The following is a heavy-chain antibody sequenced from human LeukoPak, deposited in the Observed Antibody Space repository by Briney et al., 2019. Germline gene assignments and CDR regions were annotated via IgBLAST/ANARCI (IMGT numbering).Heavy chain of an antibody. D-gene: IGHD5-24*01. CDR3: ARGGDGYNQYYFDY. CDR2: IIPILGIA. Sequence: SVKVSCKASGYTFTSYGISWVRQAPGQGLEWMGRIIPILGIANYAQKFQGRVTITADKSTSTAYMELSSLRSEDTAVYYCARGGDGYNQYYFDYWGQGTLVTVSS. V-gene: IGHV1-69*04. J-gene: IGHJ4*02. CDR1: GYTFTSYG.